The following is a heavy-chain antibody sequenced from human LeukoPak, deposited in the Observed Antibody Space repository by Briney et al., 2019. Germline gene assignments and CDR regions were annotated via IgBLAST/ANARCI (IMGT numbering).Heavy chain of an antibody. J-gene: IGHJ4*02. CDR3: TRDTDFGSPTNYFDH. CDR2: ISWEGQTT. CDR1: GFTFDDYA. D-gene: IGHD3-10*01. V-gene: IGHV3-43*01. Sequence: PGGSLRLSYAASGFTFDDYAMHWVRQAPGKGLEWVSLISWEGQTTYYAGSVRGRFTVSRDNSKNSLFLEMKSLTTDDTGFYYCTRDTDFGSPTNYFDHWGQGTLVSVSS.